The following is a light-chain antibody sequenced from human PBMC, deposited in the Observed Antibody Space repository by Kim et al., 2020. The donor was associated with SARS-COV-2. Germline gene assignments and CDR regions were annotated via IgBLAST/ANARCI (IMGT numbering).Light chain of an antibody. CDR1: GCSIASNY. CDR2: EDN. Sequence: KTVTTSCPGSGCSIASNYVQWDQQRPGSAPTTVIYEDNQRPSGVPDRFSGSIDSSSNSASLTISGLKTEDEADYYCQSYDSSNHVVFGGGTQLTVL. V-gene: IGLV6-57*02. J-gene: IGLJ2*01. CDR3: QSYDSSNHVV.